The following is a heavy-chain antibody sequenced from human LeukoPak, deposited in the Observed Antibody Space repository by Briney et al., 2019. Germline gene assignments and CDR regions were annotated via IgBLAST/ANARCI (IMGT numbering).Heavy chain of an antibody. D-gene: IGHD5-24*01. CDR2: INPSGGST. CDR3: AKDSRRWLQSHIDY. CDR1: GYTFTSYY. Sequence: ASVKVSCKASGYTFTSYYMHWVRQAPGQGLEWMGIINPSGGSTSYAQKFQGRVTMTRDTSTSIVYMELSSLRAEDTAVYYCAKDSRRWLQSHIDYWGQGTLVTVSS. J-gene: IGHJ4*02. V-gene: IGHV1-46*01.